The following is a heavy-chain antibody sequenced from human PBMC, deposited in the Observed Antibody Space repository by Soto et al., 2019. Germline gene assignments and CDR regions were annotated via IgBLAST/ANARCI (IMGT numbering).Heavy chain of an antibody. CDR1: GFTFSSYS. CDR3: ARPTYYYDSSGPPAY. Sequence: PWGSMRLSCAASGFTFSSYSMNCIRQAPGKGLEWVSYISSSSSTIYYADSVKGRFTVSRDNAKNSLYLQMNSLRAEDTDVYYCARPTYYYDSSGPPAYWGQGTLVTVSS. CDR2: ISSSSSTI. J-gene: IGHJ4*02. V-gene: IGHV3-48*01. D-gene: IGHD3-22*01.